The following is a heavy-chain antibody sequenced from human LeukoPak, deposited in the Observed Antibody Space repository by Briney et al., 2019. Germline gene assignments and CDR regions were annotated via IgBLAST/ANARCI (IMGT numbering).Heavy chain of an antibody. J-gene: IGHJ6*03. Sequence: RTGGSLRLSCAASGFTFSSYAMHWVRQAPGKGLEWVAVISYDGSNKYYADSVKGRFTISRDNSKNTLYLQMNSLRAEDTAVYYCARDKGPINLYYYYYYMDVWGKGTTVTVSS. CDR2: ISYDGSNK. CDR1: GFTFSSYA. V-gene: IGHV3-30-3*01. CDR3: ARDKGPINLYYYYYYMDV.